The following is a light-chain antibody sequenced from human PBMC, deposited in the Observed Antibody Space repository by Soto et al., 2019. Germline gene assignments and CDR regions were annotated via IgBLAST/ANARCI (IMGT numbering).Light chain of an antibody. CDR3: SSYAGSSNV. CDR2: EVN. J-gene: IGLJ1*01. CDR1: SSDVGGYNY. V-gene: IGLV2-8*01. Sequence: QSARTQPPSASGSPGQSVAISCTGTSSDVGGYNYVSWYQQHPGKAPKLMIYEVNKRPSGVPDRFSGSKSGNTASLTVSGLQAEDEADYYCSSYAGSSNVFGTGTKLTVL.